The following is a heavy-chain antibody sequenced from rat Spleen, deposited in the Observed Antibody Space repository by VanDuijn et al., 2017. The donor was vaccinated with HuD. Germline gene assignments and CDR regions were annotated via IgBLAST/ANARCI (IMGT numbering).Heavy chain of an antibody. V-gene: IGHV2-64*01. CDR3: ARHYYSSYIPYNWYFDF. D-gene: IGHD1-2*01. CDR1: GLSLTTYN. CDR2: MGNGGGT. Sequence: QVQLKETGPDLVQLTQTLSITCTVSGLSLTTYNVHWVRPPPGKGLACMVAMGNGGGTDYNSAFKSRLGISRDTSKIQVFLKMNSLQTDDTAKYFCARHYYSSYIPYNWYFDFWGPGTMVTVSS. J-gene: IGHJ1*01.